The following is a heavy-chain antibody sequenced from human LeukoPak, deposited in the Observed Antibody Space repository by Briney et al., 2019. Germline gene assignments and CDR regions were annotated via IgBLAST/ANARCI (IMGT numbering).Heavy chain of an antibody. J-gene: IGHJ4*02. CDR3: ARRFDS. CDR2: IGPGGDI. V-gene: IGHV3-48*01. Sequence: GGSLRLSCVASGFSFTAYSMNWVRKAPGRGLEWISYIGPGGDIYYADSVTGRFTVSRDIAKNSLYLQMNGLRVEDTAVYYCARRFDSWGQGTLVTVSS. CDR1: GFSFTAYS.